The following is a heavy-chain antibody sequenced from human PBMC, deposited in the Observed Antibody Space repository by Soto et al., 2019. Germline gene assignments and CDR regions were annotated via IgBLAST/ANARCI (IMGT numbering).Heavy chain of an antibody. CDR3: ARDRSMVVVVPGY. CDR1: GFTFSSYA. J-gene: IGHJ4*02. V-gene: IGHV3-30-3*01. D-gene: IGHD2-2*01. CDR2: ISHDGGNH. Sequence: QVHLVESGGGVVQPGRSLRLSCAASGFTFSSYAMHWVRQAPGKGLEWVALISHDGGNHYYADSVKGRFTISRDNSKNMVYLQINSLGVDDTAVYYCARDRSMVVVVPGYWGQGTLVTVSS.